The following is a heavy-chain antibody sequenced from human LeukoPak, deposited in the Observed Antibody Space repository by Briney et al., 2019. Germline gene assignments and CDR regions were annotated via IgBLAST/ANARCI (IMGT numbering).Heavy chain of an antibody. CDR2: INSDGSST. V-gene: IGHV3-74*01. J-gene: IGHJ4*02. CDR1: GFTFSSYG. Sequence: GGSLRLSWAASGFTFSSYGMHWVRQAPGKGLVWVSRINSDGSSTSYADSVKGRFTISRDNAKNTLYLQMNSLRAEDTAVYYCARDRQDYDILTGYYPTGGTNYWGQGTLVTVSS. CDR3: ARDRQDYDILTGYYPTGGTNY. D-gene: IGHD3-9*01.